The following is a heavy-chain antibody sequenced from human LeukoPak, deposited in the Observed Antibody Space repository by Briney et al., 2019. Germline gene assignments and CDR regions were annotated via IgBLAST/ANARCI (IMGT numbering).Heavy chain of an antibody. CDR1: GFTFSSYW. J-gene: IGHJ6*03. CDR3: AAGGSGYYGYMDV. D-gene: IGHD3-22*01. Sequence: GGSLRLSCAASGFTFSSYWTSWVRQAPGKGLEWVANIKQDGSEKYYVDSVKGRFTISRDNAKNSLYLQMNSLRAEDTAVYYCAAGGSGYYGYMDVWGKGTTVTVSS. V-gene: IGHV3-7*01. CDR2: IKQDGSEK.